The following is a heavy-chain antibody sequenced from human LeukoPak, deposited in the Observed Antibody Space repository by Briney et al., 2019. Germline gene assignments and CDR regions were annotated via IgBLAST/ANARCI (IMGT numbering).Heavy chain of an antibody. CDR2: INQDGSEK. J-gene: IGHJ4*02. CDR1: GFTFSKYY. CDR3: ARDVGWDGDYPLDY. Sequence: PGGSLRLSCAASGFTFSKYYMTWIRQAPGKGLEWVANINQDGSEKYYVDSLKGRFTISRDNAKNSVYLQMNSLRAEDTAVYYCARDVGWDGDYPLDYWGQGTLATVSS. D-gene: IGHD4-17*01. V-gene: IGHV3-7*01.